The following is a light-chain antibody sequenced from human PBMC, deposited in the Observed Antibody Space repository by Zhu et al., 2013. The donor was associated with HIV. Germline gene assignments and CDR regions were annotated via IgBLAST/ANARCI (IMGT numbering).Light chain of an antibody. J-gene: IGKJ5*01. CDR3: QQYDNLPIT. V-gene: IGKV3-11*01. CDR2: MHP. CDR1: QSVSRF. Sequence: EIVLTQSPATLSLSPGERATLSCRASQSVSRFLAWYQQKPGQAPRLPSMMHPTGPTGIPARFSGSGVWDENSVLTISSLQPEDIATYYCQQYDNLPITFGQGTRLEIK.